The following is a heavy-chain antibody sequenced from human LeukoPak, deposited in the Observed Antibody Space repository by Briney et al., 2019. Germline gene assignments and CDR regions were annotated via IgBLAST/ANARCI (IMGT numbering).Heavy chain of an antibody. V-gene: IGHV3-33*01. Sequence: GRFLRLSCAASGFTFSSYGLHWVRQAPGKGLEWVAVIWYDGSNKYYADSVKGRFTISRDNSKNTLYLQMNSLRAEDTAVYYCARDTRIAAAHMDVWGKGTTVTVSS. D-gene: IGHD6-13*01. CDR1: GFTFSSYG. J-gene: IGHJ6*03. CDR2: IWYDGSNK. CDR3: ARDTRIAAAHMDV.